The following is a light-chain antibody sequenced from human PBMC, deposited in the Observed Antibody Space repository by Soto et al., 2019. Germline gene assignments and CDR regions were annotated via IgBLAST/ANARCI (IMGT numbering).Light chain of an antibody. CDR2: GAS. CDR3: QVYGRSPLNLT. Sequence: EIVLRQSPGTLPLSPGARATLRCGASKSVNNNYLSWYQQKPGQAPRLLIYGASSRATGIPDGFSGSGSGTDFTLTISRLESEDFAVYYCQVYGRSPLNLTFGPGTKVDI. CDR1: KSVNNNY. V-gene: IGKV3-20*01. J-gene: IGKJ1*01.